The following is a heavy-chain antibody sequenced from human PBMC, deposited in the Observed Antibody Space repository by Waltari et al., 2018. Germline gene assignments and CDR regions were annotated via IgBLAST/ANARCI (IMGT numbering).Heavy chain of an antibody. CDR3: VATGNAGY. Sequence: EVQLVESGGGSVQPGGSLRLPCAASEYTFSTYWMHRVRQAPGKGLEWVSRINTDGSSTLYADSVKGRFTISRDNAKNTLYLQMNSLRVEDTAVYYCVATGNAGYWGQGALVTVSS. CDR2: INTDGSST. J-gene: IGHJ4*02. D-gene: IGHD1-1*01. V-gene: IGHV3-74*01. CDR1: EYTFSTYW.